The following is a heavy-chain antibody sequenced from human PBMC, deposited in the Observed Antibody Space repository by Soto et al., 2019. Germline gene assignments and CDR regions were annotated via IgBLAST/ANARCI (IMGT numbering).Heavy chain of an antibody. V-gene: IGHV4-59*01. D-gene: IGHD6-6*01. CDR1: CGSISRFY. J-gene: IGHJ5*02. Sequence: PLDPLSLTCTVSCGSISRFYWSRIRQPPGKGLEWIGYIYYSGSTNYNPSLKSRVTISVDTSKNQFSLKLSSVTAADTAVYYCARGIAARLVGWFDPWGQGTLVTVSS. CDR3: ARGIAARLVGWFDP. CDR2: IYYSGST.